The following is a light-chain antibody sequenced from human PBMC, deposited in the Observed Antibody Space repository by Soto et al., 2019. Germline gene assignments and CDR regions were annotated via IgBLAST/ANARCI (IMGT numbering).Light chain of an antibody. V-gene: IGLV1-47*01. J-gene: IGLJ1*01. Sequence: QSVLTQPPSVSGTPGQRVTISCSGGISSIGTNYVHWFQQLPGTAPKVLSNRDNQRPSGVPDRFSGSKSGTSASLAISGLRSEDEAEYYCAAWDDTVRSYVFGTGTKLTVL. CDR3: AAWDDTVRSYV. CDR1: ISSIGTNY. CDR2: RDN.